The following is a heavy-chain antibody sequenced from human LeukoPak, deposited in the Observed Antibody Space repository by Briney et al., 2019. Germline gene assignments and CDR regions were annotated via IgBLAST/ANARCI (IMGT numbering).Heavy chain of an antibody. V-gene: IGHV3-30-3*01. J-gene: IGHJ4*02. D-gene: IGHD3-10*01. CDR1: GFTFSGYA. CDR3: ASDYGSGSYLDY. CDR2: ISYDGSNE. Sequence: GRSLRLSCAASGFTFSGYAMHWVRQAPGKGLEWVAVISYDGSNEYYADSVKGRFTISRDNSKNTLYLQMNSLRAEDTAVYYCASDYGSGSYLDYWGQGTLVTVSS.